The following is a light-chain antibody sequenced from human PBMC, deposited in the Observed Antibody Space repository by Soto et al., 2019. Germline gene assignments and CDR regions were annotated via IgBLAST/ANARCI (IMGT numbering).Light chain of an antibody. J-gene: IGKJ2*01. CDR1: QSVSSSY. V-gene: IGKV3-20*01. CDR2: GAS. Sequence: EIVLTQSPGTLSLSPGERATLSCRASQSVSSSYLAWYQQNPGQAPRLLIYGASSMATGIPDRFSGSGSGTDFSLTISRLEPEDCAVYFCQQYGSSSYTFGQGTKLEIK. CDR3: QQYGSSSYT.